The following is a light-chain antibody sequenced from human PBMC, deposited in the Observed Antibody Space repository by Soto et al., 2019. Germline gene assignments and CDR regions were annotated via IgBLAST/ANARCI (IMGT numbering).Light chain of an antibody. J-gene: IGLJ1*01. CDR1: SSDVGGYNY. CDR3: SSYTSSSTSCV. Sequence: QSALTHPASVSGSPGQSITISSTGTSSDVGGYNYVSWYQQHPGKAPKLMIYEVSNRPSGVSNRFSGSKSGNTASLTISGLQAEDEADYYCSSYTSSSTSCVFGTGTKV. CDR2: EVS. V-gene: IGLV2-14*01.